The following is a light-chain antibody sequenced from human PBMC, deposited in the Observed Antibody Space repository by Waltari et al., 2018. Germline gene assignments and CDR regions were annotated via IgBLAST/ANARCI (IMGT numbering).Light chain of an antibody. CDR2: VNSDGSH. V-gene: IGLV4-69*01. Sequence: QLVLTQSPSASASLGASVKLTCTLSSGHSTNVIAWLQKRPEKGPLYLLKVNSDGSHNKGDGILDRFSGSSSGAERYLTISSLQSEDEADYYCQTGGHGTWVFGGGTKLTVL. CDR1: SGHSTNV. CDR3: QTGGHGTWV. J-gene: IGLJ3*02.